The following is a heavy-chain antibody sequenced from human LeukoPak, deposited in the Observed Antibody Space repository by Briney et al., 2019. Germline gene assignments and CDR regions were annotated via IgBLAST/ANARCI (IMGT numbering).Heavy chain of an antibody. Sequence: SETLSLTCAVFAGSFSNYYWSWIRQSPGKGLEWIGEINRYGGTNYNPSLKSRVTISIDTSKMQFSLGLSSVAAADTAVYFCAVPRVGSSAFVIWGQGTLVTVSS. V-gene: IGHV4-34*01. D-gene: IGHD2-2*01. CDR2: INRYGGT. CDR1: AGSFSNYY. CDR3: AVPRVGSSAFVI. J-gene: IGHJ3*02.